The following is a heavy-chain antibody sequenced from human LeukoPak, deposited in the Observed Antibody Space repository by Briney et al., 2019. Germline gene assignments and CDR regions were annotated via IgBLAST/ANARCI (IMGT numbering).Heavy chain of an antibody. CDR2: INAYNGNT. J-gene: IGHJ4*02. V-gene: IGHV1-18*01. D-gene: IGHD2-2*01. CDR3: ARAGYCSGAACYAEGIDY. CDR1: GGTFSSYA. Sequence: ASVKVSCKASGGTFSSYAISWVRQAPGQGLEWMGWINAYNGNTVYAQMFQGRVTLITDTSTSTAYMEVTNLRSDDTAMYYCARAGYCSGAACYAEGIDYWGQETLVTVSS.